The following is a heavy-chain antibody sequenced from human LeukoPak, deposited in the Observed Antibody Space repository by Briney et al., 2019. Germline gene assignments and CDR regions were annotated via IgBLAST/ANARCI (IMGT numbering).Heavy chain of an antibody. D-gene: IGHD3-10*01. V-gene: IGHV1-3*01. CDR1: GYTFTNYA. CDR2: INAGNGNT. J-gene: IGHJ4*02. CDR3: ARDRGVTMVRGVIDSFDY. Sequence: ASVKVSCKASGYTFTNYAMHWVRQAPGQRLEWMGWINAGNGNTKYSQKFQGRVTITRDTSASTAYMKLSSLRSEDTAVYYCARDRGVTMVRGVIDSFDYRGQGTLVTVSS.